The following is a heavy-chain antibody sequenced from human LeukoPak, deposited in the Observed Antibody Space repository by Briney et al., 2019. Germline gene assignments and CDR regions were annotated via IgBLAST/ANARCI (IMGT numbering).Heavy chain of an antibody. Sequence: ASVKVSCKASGYTFTSYGISWVRQAPGQGLEWMGWISAYNGNTNYAQKLQGRVTMTTDTSTSTAYMELRSLRSDDTAVYYCARSVRYSSSSGFDYWGQGTLVTVSS. CDR1: GYTFTSYG. CDR3: ARSVRYSSSSGFDY. J-gene: IGHJ4*02. D-gene: IGHD6-6*01. V-gene: IGHV1-18*01. CDR2: ISAYNGNT.